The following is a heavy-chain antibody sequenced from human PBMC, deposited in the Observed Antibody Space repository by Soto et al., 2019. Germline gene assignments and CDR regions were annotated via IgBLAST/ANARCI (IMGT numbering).Heavy chain of an antibody. Sequence: SETLSLTCTVSGGSISSSSYYWGWIRQPPGKGLEGIGRIYYSGSTYYNPSLKSRVNISVDTSKDQFSVKMSSVTAADKAVYYCARRLYYDSSGFEGGGMDVWGQGTTVTVSS. V-gene: IGHV4-39*01. CDR3: ARRLYYDSSGFEGGGMDV. J-gene: IGHJ6*02. CDR2: IYYSGST. CDR1: GGSISSSSYY. D-gene: IGHD3-22*01.